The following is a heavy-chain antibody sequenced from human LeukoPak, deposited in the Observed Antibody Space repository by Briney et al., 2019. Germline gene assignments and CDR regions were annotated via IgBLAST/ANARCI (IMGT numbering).Heavy chain of an antibody. J-gene: IGHJ3*02. Sequence: GGSLRLSCAASGFTFSSYGMHWVRQAPGKGLEWVAVIWYDGSNKYYADSVKGRFTISRDNSKNTLYLQMNSLRAEDTAVYYCAKLAGTNYGPDSLAFDIWGQGTMVTVSS. V-gene: IGHV3-33*06. CDR3: AKLAGTNYGPDSLAFDI. CDR1: GFTFSSYG. D-gene: IGHD3-16*01. CDR2: IWYDGSNK.